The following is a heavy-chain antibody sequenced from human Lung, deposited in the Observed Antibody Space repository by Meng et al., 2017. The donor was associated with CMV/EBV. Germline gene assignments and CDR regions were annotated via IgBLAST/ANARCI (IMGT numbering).Heavy chain of an antibody. Sequence: QVQLRESGPALVKPSEALYPTCAVSGDSITNHNWWAWVRQPPGKGLEWIGEIPHRGSSAYNPSLKSRVSMSIDKSKNQFSLKLTSVTAADTAVYHCLRRSGGSVWGQGTLVTVSS. CDR1: GDSITNHNW. J-gene: IGHJ1*01. V-gene: IGHV4-4*02. D-gene: IGHD3-10*01. CDR3: LRRSGGSV. CDR2: IPHRGSS.